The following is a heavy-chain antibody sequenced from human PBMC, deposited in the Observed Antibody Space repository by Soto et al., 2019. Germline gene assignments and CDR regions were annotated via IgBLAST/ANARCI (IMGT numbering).Heavy chain of an antibody. D-gene: IGHD3-16*01. CDR3: AHRLGRGLGAPRPNWFDP. V-gene: IGHV2-5*02. J-gene: IGHJ5*02. CDR2: IYWDDDK. Sequence: QITLKESGPTLVKPTQTLTLTCTFSGFSLSTSRVGVGWIRQPPGKALEWLALIYWDDDKRYSPSLKSRLTITKDTSKNQVVLTMTNMDPVDTATYYCAHRLGRGLGAPRPNWFDPWGQGTLVTVSS. CDR1: GFSLSTSRVG.